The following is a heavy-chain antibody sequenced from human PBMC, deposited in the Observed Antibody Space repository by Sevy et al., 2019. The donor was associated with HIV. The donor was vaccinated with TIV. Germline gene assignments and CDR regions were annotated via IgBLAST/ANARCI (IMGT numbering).Heavy chain of an antibody. J-gene: IGHJ4*02. CDR2: ISSSSSTI. CDR3: ARDGGTL. V-gene: IGHV3-48*01. D-gene: IGHD3-16*01. CDR1: GFPFSSYA. Sequence: GGSLRISCAASGFPFSSYAMSWVRQAPGRGLEWVSFISSSSSTIYYADSVKGRFTISRDNAKNSLYLQMNSLRVEDTAVYYCARDGGTLGGQGTLVTVSS.